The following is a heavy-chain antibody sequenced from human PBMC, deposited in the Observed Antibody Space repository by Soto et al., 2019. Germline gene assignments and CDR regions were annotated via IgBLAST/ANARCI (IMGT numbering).Heavy chain of an antibody. CDR2: ISSTGSTK. V-gene: IGHV3-48*03. J-gene: IGHJ4*02. CDR3: AIDYSGSGTYYF. CDR1: GITFSNFE. D-gene: IGHD3-10*01. Sequence: EVQLVESGGNLIQPGGSLRLSCAASGITFSNFEMNWVRQAPGKGLEWVSYISSTGSTKYYADSVKGRFTISRDNDKNSLYLEMKSLRAEDTAVYYCAIDYSGSGTYYFCGQGTLGTVSS.